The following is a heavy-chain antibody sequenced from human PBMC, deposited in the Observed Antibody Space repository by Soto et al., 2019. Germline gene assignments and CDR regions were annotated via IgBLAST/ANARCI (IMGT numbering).Heavy chain of an antibody. Sequence: EVQLVESGGGLVQPGGSLRLSCAASGFTVSSNYMSWVRQAPGKGLEWVSVIYSGGSTSYADSVKGRFTISRHNSKNTLYIQMNSLRAEDTAVYYCAREVGHGWFDPWGQGTLVTVSS. V-gene: IGHV3-53*04. J-gene: IGHJ5*02. CDR1: GFTVSSNY. CDR3: AREVGHGWFDP. CDR2: IYSGGST.